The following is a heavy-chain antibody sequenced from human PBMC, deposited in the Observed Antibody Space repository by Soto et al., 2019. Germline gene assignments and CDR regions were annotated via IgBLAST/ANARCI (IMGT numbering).Heavy chain of an antibody. Sequence: PSETLSLTCAVYGGSFSGYYWSWIRQPPGKGLEWIGEINHSGSTNYNPSLKSRVTISVDTSKNQFSLKLSSVTAADTAVYYCARALPRPRKYYFDYWGQGTLVTVSS. CDR2: INHSGST. V-gene: IGHV4-34*01. CDR1: GGSFSGYY. J-gene: IGHJ4*02. CDR3: ARALPRPRKYYFDY.